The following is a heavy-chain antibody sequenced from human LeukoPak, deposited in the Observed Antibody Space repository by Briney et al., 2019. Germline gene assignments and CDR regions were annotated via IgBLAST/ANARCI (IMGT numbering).Heavy chain of an antibody. Sequence: GESLKISYQGSGYSFTSYWISWVRQMPGKGLEWMGRIDPSDSYTNYSPSFQGHVTISADKSISTAYLQWSSLKASDTAMYYCARHSTGSTWFDYWGQGTLVTVSS. J-gene: IGHJ4*02. D-gene: IGHD6-13*01. CDR2: IDPSDSYT. CDR3: ARHSTGSTWFDY. CDR1: GYSFTSYW. V-gene: IGHV5-10-1*01.